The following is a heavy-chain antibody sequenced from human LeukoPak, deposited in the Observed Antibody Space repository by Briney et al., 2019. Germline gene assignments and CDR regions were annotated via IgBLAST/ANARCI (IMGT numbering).Heavy chain of an antibody. CDR3: AKDKEQLVAGGAFDI. CDR2: ISWNSGSI. D-gene: IGHD6-6*01. CDR1: GFTFDDYA. Sequence: PGGSLRLSCAASGFTFDDYAMHWVRQAPGKGLEWVSGISWNSGSIGYADSVKGRFTISRDNAKNSLYLQMNSLRAEDMALYYCAKDKEQLVAGGAFDIWGQGTMVTVSS. V-gene: IGHV3-9*03. J-gene: IGHJ3*02.